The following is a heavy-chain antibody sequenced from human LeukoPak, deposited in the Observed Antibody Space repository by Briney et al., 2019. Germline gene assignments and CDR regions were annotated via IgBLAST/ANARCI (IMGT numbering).Heavy chain of an antibody. CDR1: GFTFDDHG. J-gene: IGHJ4*02. D-gene: IGHD2-2*02. CDR2: INWNGGST. V-gene: IGHV3-20*04. Sequence: PGGSLRLSCAASGFTFDDHGMSWVRQVPGKGLEWVSGINWNGGSTGYADSVKGRFTISRDNSKNTLYLQMNSLRAEDTAVYYCAKALLCSSTSCYTGGYFDYWGQGTLVTVSS. CDR3: AKALLCSSTSCYTGGYFDY.